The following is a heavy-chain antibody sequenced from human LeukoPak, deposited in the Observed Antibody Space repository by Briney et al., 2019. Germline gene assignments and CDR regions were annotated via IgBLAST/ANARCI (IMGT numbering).Heavy chain of an antibody. V-gene: IGHV3-21*01. J-gene: IGHJ5*02. CDR1: GFSFSVYS. CDR2: IGGSSPYI. CDR3: ARGYYYDSSGFVNWFDP. Sequence: GSLRLSCAASGFSFSVYSMSWVRQAPGKGLEWVSSIGGSSPYIYYADSVKGRFTVSRDNAKSSLFLQMNSLRAEDTAVYYCARGYYYDSSGFVNWFDPWGQGTLVTVSS. D-gene: IGHD3-22*01.